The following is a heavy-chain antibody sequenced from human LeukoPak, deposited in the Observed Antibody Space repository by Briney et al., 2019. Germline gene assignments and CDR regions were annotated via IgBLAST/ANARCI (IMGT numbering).Heavy chain of an antibody. CDR1: GYTLTSYD. CDR2: MNPNSGRT. J-gene: IGHJ4*02. V-gene: IGHV1-8*01. CDR3: AKFRAPGRGLDY. Sequence: ASVKVSCKASGYTLTSYDINWVRQATGQGLEWMGWMNPNSGRTGYAQNFQGRITITRNTSISTAYMELSSLRSEDTAVYYCAKFRAPGRGLDYWGQGTLVTVSS.